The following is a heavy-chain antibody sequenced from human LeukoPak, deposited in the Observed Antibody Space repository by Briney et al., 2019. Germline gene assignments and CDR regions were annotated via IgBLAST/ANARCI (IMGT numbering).Heavy chain of an antibody. D-gene: IGHD4/OR15-4a*01. Sequence: GGSLRLSCAASGFTVSNNYMSWVRQAPGKGLEWVSGISWNSGSIGYADSVKGRFTISRDNAKNSLYLQMNSLRAEDMALYYCARSRHHYFDYWGQGTLVTVSS. J-gene: IGHJ4*02. V-gene: IGHV3-9*03. CDR2: ISWNSGSI. CDR1: GFTVSNNY. CDR3: ARSRHHYFDY.